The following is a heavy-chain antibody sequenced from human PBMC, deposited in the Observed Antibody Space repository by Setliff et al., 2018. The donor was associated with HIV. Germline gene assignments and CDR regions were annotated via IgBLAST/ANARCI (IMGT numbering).Heavy chain of an antibody. CDR2: IYHSGST. D-gene: IGHD2-21*02. Sequence: PSETLSLTCTVYGASISNSNSYWGWIRQPPGKGLEWIGSIYHSGSTYYNPSLKSRVTISVDTSKNQFSLKLSSVTAADTAVYYCARHDGTHCGGGCYLLGYFDLWGRGTLVTVSS. V-gene: IGHV4-39*01. CDR3: ARHDGTHCGGGCYLLGYFDL. J-gene: IGHJ2*01. CDR1: GASISNSNSY.